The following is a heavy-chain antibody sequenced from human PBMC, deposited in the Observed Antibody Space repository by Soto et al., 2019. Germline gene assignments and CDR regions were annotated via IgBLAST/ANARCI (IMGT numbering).Heavy chain of an antibody. Sequence: QVQLVQSGAEVKKPGASVKVSCKASGDTFTDYYIHWVRQAPGQGLEWMGTVNPSGGHTTYAQHFLGRMSMTRDTSTSTLYMELTSLTSEDTAIYYCARGGHVVVVTAALDYWGQGTLVTVSS. CDR3: ARGGHVVVVTAALDY. CDR1: GDTFTDYY. CDR2: VNPSGGHT. V-gene: IGHV1-46*01. J-gene: IGHJ4*02. D-gene: IGHD2-21*02.